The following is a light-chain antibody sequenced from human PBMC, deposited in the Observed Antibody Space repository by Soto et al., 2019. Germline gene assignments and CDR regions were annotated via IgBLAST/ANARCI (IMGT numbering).Light chain of an antibody. CDR1: SSDVGGYNY. V-gene: IGLV2-8*01. CDR3: SSYVGSDSGI. Sequence: QSVLTQPPSASGSPGQSVTISCTGTSSDVGGYNYVSWYQQHPGKAPQLMIYEVTKRPSGVPDRFSGCKSGNTASLTVSGLQAEYEADYYCSSYVGSDSGIFGGGTKLTVL. CDR2: EVT. J-gene: IGLJ2*01.